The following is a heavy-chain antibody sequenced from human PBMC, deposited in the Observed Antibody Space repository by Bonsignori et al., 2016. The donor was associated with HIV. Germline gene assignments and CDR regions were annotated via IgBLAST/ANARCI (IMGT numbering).Heavy chain of an antibody. CDR3: ARDKKQPRDYYYYYMDV. Sequence: ASVKVSCKASGYTFTGYYMHWVRQAPGQGLEWMGWINPNSGGTNYAQKFQGRVTMTRDTSISTAYMELSRLRSDDTAVYYCARDKKQPRDYYYYYMDVWGKGTTVTVSS. V-gene: IGHV1-2*02. J-gene: IGHJ6*03. CDR1: GYTFTGYY. CDR2: INPNSGGT. D-gene: IGHD6-13*01.